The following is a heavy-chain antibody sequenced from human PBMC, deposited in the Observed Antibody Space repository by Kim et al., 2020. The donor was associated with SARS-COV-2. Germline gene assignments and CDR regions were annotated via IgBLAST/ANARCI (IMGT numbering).Heavy chain of an antibody. J-gene: IGHJ4*02. D-gene: IGHD2-15*01. Sequence: DGETIYAQKFQGRVTMTEDTSTDTAYMELSSLRSEDTAVYYCATETPLGYWGQGTLVTVSS. CDR2: DGET. CDR3: ATETPLGY. V-gene: IGHV1-24*01.